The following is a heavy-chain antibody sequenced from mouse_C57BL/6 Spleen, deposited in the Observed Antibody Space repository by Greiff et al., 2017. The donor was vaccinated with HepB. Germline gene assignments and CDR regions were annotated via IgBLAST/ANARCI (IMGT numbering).Heavy chain of an antibody. V-gene: IGHV1-81*01. J-gene: IGHJ4*01. CDR1: GYTFTSYG. CDR2: IYPRSGNT. CDR3: ASYYYGSSYRAMDY. D-gene: IGHD1-1*01. Sequence: QVQLKESGAELARPGASVKLSCKASGYTFTSYGISWVKQRTGQGLEWIGEIYPRSGNTYYNEKFKGKATLTADKSSSTAYMELRSLTSEDSAVYFGASYYYGSSYRAMDYWGQGTSVTVSS.